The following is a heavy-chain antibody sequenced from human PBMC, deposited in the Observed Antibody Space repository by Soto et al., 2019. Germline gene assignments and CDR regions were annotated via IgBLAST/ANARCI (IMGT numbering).Heavy chain of an antibody. CDR2: IIPVFGTP. CDR1: GGSFSNYG. CDR3: ARGDATKIIVTTYYGLAV. V-gene: IGHV1-69*12. D-gene: IGHD3-22*01. Sequence: QVQVVQSGAEVKKPGSSVKVSCKASGGSFSNYGISWVRQAPGQGLEWMGGIIPVFGTPHYAQKFQDRVTITADESTSTVYMEVSSLTSENTAVYYCARGDATKIIVTTYYGLAVWGQGTTVTVSS. J-gene: IGHJ6*02.